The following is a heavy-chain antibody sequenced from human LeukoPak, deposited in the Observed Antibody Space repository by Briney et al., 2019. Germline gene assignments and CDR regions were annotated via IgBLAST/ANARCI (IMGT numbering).Heavy chain of an antibody. D-gene: IGHD1-26*01. J-gene: IGHJ4*02. Sequence: AGGSLRLSCAASGFTFSSYAMSWVRQAPGKGLEWVANIKQDGSDKYYVDSVKGRFTISRDNAKNSLYLQMNTLRAEDTAVYYCARGEGLGTTNGGYYFAYWGQGSLVIVSS. V-gene: IGHV3-7*01. CDR3: ARGEGLGTTNGGYYFAY. CDR1: GFTFSSYA. CDR2: IKQDGSDK.